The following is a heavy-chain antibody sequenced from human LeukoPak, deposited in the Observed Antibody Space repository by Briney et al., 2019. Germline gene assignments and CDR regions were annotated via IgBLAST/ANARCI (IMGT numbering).Heavy chain of an antibody. J-gene: IGHJ4*02. V-gene: IGHV4-59*01. Sequence: SETLSLTCTVSGASLSPNYWSWIRQPPGTGLEWIGYISYSGSTDYNPSLKSRVTISLDTSKHHVSLKPNSETAADTAVYYCARGHYVSGTGTYPDWGQGTLVTVSS. CDR3: ARGHYVSGTGTYPD. D-gene: IGHD3-10*01. CDR2: ISYSGST. CDR1: GASLSPNY.